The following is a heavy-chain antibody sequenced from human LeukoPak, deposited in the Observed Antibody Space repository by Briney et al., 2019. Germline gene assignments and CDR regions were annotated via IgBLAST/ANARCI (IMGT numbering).Heavy chain of an antibody. CDR2: IKSKTDGGTT. Sequence: GGSLRLSCAASGFTFSNAWMSWVRQAPGKGLEWVGRIKSKTDGGTTDYAAPVKGRFTISRDDSKNTPYLQMNSLKTEDTAVYYCTTTDLESYAFDIWGQGTMVTVSS. J-gene: IGHJ3*02. CDR1: GFTFSNAW. V-gene: IGHV3-15*01. CDR3: TTTDLESYAFDI. D-gene: IGHD1-1*01.